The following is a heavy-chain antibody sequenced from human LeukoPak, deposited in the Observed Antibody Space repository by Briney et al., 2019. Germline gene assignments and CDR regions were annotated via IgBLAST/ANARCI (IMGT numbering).Heavy chain of an antibody. J-gene: IGHJ4*02. D-gene: IGHD3-10*01. CDR1: GCSISSGDYY. Sequence: PSETLSLTCTVSGCSISSGDYYWSWLRQPPGKGLEWIGYIYYSGSTYYNPSLKSRVTISVDTSKNQFSLKLSSVTAADTAVYYCASVLPGGSEAGGREYWGQGTLVTVSS. V-gene: IGHV4-30-4*01. CDR2: IYYSGST. CDR3: ASVLPGGSEAGGREY.